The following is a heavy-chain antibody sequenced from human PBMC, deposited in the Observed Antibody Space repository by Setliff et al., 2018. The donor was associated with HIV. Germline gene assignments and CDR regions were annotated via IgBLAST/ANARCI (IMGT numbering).Heavy chain of an antibody. CDR2: IYTSGST. Sequence: TLSLTCSVSRGSISSGSYYWSWIRQPAGKGLEWIGRIYTSGSTNYNPSLKSRVTISIDMSKKQSSLELSSVTAADTAVYYCTTTNYYEISGYYYYYMDVWGKGTTVTVSS. CDR3: TTTNYYEISGYYYYYMDV. D-gene: IGHD3-22*01. V-gene: IGHV4-61*02. J-gene: IGHJ6*03. CDR1: RGSISSGSYY.